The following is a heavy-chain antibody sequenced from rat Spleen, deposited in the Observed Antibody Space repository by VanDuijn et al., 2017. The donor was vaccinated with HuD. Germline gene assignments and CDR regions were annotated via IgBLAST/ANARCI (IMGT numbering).Heavy chain of an antibody. J-gene: IGHJ3*01. CDR1: GFTFSKYD. D-gene: IGHD1-6*01. Sequence: EVQLVESGGGLVQPGGSLKFSCAASGFTFSKYDMVWVRQTPTKGLEWVASISTGGGNTYYRDSVKGRFTISRENAKDILYLQMDSLRSEDTATYYCARHGYTTDYLNWFAYWGQGTLVTVSS. CDR2: ISTGGGNT. CDR3: ARHGYTTDYLNWFAY. V-gene: IGHV5S14*01.